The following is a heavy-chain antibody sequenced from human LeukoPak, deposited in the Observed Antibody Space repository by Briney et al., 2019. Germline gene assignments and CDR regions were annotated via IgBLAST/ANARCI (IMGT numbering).Heavy chain of an antibody. Sequence: ASVKVSCKASGYTFISYSINWVRQAPGQGLEWMGWISAYNGDTIYAQKLQGRVTMTTDTSTSTGYMELRSLRSDDTAVYYCARGVCSSTSCYSWFDPWGQGTLVTVSS. CDR3: ARGVCSSTSCYSWFDP. J-gene: IGHJ5*02. D-gene: IGHD2-2*01. V-gene: IGHV1-18*01. CDR1: GYTFISYS. CDR2: ISAYNGDT.